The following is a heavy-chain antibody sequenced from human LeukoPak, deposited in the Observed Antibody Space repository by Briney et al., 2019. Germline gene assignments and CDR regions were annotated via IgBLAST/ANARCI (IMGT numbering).Heavy chain of an antibody. CDR2: INHSGST. Sequence: PSETLSLTCAVYGGSFSGYLWSGIRPPPGKGLEWIGEINHSGSTNYTPSLKSRVTISVHTSKNKFSLKLSSVTAADTAVYYCATNGYYCMDVWGKGTTVTVSS. CDR1: GGSFSGYL. D-gene: IGHD2-8*01. CDR3: ATNGYYCMDV. J-gene: IGHJ6*03. V-gene: IGHV4-34*01.